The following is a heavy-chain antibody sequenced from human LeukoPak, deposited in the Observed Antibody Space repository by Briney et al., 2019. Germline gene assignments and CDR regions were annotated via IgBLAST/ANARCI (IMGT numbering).Heavy chain of an antibody. V-gene: IGHV4-59*08. CDR3: ARASLGVVIGSSTNWFDP. CDR2: IYYSGST. Sequence: SSETLSLTCTVSGGSISSYYWSWIRQPPGKGLEWIGYIYYSGSTNYNPSLKSRVTISVDTSKNQFSLKLSSVTAADTAVYYCARASLGVVIGSSTNWFDPWGQGTLVTVSS. J-gene: IGHJ5*02. CDR1: GGSISSYY. D-gene: IGHD3-3*01.